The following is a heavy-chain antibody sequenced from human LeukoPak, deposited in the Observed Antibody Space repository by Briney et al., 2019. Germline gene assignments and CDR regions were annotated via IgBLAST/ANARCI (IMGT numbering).Heavy chain of an antibody. V-gene: IGHV1-2*06. CDR3: ARVGGYYDSSGLYY. Sequence: ASVKASCKASGYTFTGYYMYWVRQAPGQGLEWMGRINPNSGGTNYAQKFQGRVTMTRDTSISTAYMELSRLRSDDTAVYYCARVGGYYDSSGLYYWGQGTLVTVSS. CDR2: INPNSGGT. CDR1: GYTFTGYY. D-gene: IGHD3-22*01. J-gene: IGHJ4*02.